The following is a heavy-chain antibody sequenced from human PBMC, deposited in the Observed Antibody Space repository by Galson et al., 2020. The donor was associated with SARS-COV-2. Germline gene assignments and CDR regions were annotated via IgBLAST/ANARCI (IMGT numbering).Heavy chain of an antibody. CDR1: GYTFISYH. V-gene: IGHV1-46*03. CDR2: IDPSGGST. D-gene: IGHD4-17*01. J-gene: IGHJ4*02. CDR3: AREVGDPVTTTFDF. Sequence: ASVKVSCKASGYTFISYHIHWVRQAPGQGLEWMGIIDPSGGSTAYAQTFQGRMTVTGDTSTSTVYMELSSLRSEDTAVYYCAREVGDPVTTTFDFWGQGTLVTVSS.